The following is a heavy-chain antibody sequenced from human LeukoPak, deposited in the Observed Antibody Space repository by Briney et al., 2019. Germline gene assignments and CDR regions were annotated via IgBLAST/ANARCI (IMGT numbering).Heavy chain of an antibody. CDR2: ISGSGGST. CDR1: GFTFSSYA. J-gene: IGHJ5*02. V-gene: IGHV3-23*01. Sequence: GGSLRLSCAASGFTFSSYAMSWVRQAPGKGLEWVSAISGSGGSTYYADSVKGRFTISRDNAKNSVFLQMSSLSGGDTAIYYCARDQGFRYFDPWGQGTLVTVSS. CDR3: ARDQGFRYFDP. D-gene: IGHD3-16*02.